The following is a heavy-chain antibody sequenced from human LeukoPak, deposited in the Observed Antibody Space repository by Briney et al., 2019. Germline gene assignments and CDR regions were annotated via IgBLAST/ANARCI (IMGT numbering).Heavy chain of an antibody. CDR1: GGSFSGYY. CDR2: INHSGST. V-gene: IGHV4-34*01. CDR3: ARGRGYCSSTSCLNWLDL. Sequence: PSETLSLTCAVYGGSFSGYYWSWIRQPPGKGLEWIGEINHSGSTNYNPSLKSRVTISVDTSKNQFSLKLSSVTAAETAVYYCARGRGYCSSTSCLNWLDLWGQGTLVTVSS. D-gene: IGHD2-2*01. J-gene: IGHJ5*02.